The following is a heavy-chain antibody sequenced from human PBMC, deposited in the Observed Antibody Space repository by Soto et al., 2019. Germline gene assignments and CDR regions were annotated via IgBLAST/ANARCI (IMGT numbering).Heavy chain of an antibody. CDR3: SRHVPAGRYNLGRGPRSPDWLAH. D-gene: IGHD5-12*01. J-gene: IGHJ5*02. Sequence: PGESLKISCNGSGYSFTSYWISWVRQMPGKGLEWMGRIDPSDSYTNYSPSFQGRVTISADKSISTAYLQWSSLKASDTAMFDCSRHVPAGRYNLGRGPRSPDWLAHWGQGTLAPVSS. V-gene: IGHV5-10-1*01. CDR2: IDPSDSYT. CDR1: GYSFTSYW.